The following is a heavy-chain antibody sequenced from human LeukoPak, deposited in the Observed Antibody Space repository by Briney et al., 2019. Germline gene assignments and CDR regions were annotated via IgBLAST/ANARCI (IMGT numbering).Heavy chain of an antibody. Sequence: PGGSLRLSCAASGFKFRDYGMHWVRQTPGKGLEWVAFMRDDGITRDYADSVKGRFTISRDNSKNILFLQMNTLRAEDTALYYCVKDPGYGGSSKLLDSWGQG. J-gene: IGHJ4*02. V-gene: IGHV3-30*02. D-gene: IGHD4-23*01. CDR3: VKDPGYGGSSKLLDS. CDR2: MRDDGITR. CDR1: GFKFRDYG.